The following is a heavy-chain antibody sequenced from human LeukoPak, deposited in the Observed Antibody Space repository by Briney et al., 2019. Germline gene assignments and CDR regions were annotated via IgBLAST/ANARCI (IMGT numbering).Heavy chain of an antibody. D-gene: IGHD1-26*01. V-gene: IGHV3-7*01. J-gene: IGHJ4*02. CDR2: IKQDGSEK. Sequence: GGSLRLSCAASGFTLSSYWMSWIRQAAGKGLEWVAHIKQDGSEKYYVDSVKGRFTISRDNAKNSLYLQMNSLRAEDTAVYYCARDKIVGATYFDYWGQGTLVTVSS. CDR1: GFTLSSYW. CDR3: ARDKIVGATYFDY.